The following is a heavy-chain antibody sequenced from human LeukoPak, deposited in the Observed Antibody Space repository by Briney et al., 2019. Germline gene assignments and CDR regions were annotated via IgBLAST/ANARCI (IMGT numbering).Heavy chain of an antibody. CDR3: ARDDGRKYFDY. CDR1: GFTFSSYA. J-gene: IGHJ4*02. V-gene: IGHV3-23*01. CDR2: ISGSGGST. Sequence: GGSLRLSCAASGFTFSSYAMSWVRQAPGKGLEWVSAISGSGGSTYYADSVKGRFTISRDNAKNSLYLQMNSLRAEDTAVYYCARDDGRKYFDYWGQGTLVTVSS. D-gene: IGHD1-14*01.